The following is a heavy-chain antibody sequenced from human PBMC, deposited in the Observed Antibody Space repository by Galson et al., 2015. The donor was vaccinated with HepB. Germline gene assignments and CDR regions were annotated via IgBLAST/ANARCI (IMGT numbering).Heavy chain of an antibody. J-gene: IGHJ4*02. CDR1: GFTFSSYG. CDR2: ISYDGSNK. D-gene: IGHD1-26*01. Sequence: LRLSCAASGFTFSSYGMHWVRQAPGKGLEWVAVISYDGSNKYYADSVKGRFTISRDNSKNTLYLQMNSLRAEDTAVYYCAKDSVGATAYWGQGTLVTVSS. V-gene: IGHV3-30*18. CDR3: AKDSVGATAY.